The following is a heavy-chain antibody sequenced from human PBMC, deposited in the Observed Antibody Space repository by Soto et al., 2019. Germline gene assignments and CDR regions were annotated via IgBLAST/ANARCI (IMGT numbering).Heavy chain of an antibody. V-gene: IGHV3-23*01. CDR2: ISGSGGST. CDR3: EKLVRGSAEVYGMDV. D-gene: IGHD3-10*01. Sequence: EVQLLESGGGLVQPGGSLRLSCAASGFTFSSYAMSWVRQAPGKGLEWVSAISGSGGSTYYADSVKGRFTIPRDKSKNTLYLQMNSLRAEDTAVYYCEKLVRGSAEVYGMDVWGQGTTVTVSS. J-gene: IGHJ6*02. CDR1: GFTFSSYA.